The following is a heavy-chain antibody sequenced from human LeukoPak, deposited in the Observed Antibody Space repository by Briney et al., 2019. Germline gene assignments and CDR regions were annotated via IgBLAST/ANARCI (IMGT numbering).Heavy chain of an antibody. V-gene: IGHV1-18*01. J-gene: IGHJ4*02. D-gene: IGHD6-13*01. CDR3: ARDDTSSWYLWYFDY. CDR1: GYTFTNYG. Sequence: ASVKVSCKASGYTFTNYGISWVRQAPGQGLGWMGWISADNGNTNYAQKFQGRVTMTTDTSTSTAYMELRSLRSDDTAVYYCARDDTSSWYLWYFDYWGQGTLVTVSS. CDR2: ISADNGNT.